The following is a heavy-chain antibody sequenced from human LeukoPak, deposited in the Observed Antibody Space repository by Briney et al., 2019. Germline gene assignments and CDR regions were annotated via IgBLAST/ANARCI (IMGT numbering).Heavy chain of an antibody. J-gene: IGHJ3*02. CDR1: GGSFSGYY. Sequence: SETLSLTCAVYGGSFSGYYWSWIRQPPGKGLEWIGEINHSGSTNYNPSLKSRVTISVDTSKNQFSLKLSSVTAADTAVYYCARVRTPFTRTDAFDIWGQGTMVTVSS. V-gene: IGHV4-34*01. CDR2: INHSGST. D-gene: IGHD3-10*01. CDR3: ARVRTPFTRTDAFDI.